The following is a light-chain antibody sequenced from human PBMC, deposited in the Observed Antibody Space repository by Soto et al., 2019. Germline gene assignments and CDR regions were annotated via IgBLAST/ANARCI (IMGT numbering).Light chain of an antibody. CDR3: QQYGRSPPT. J-gene: IGKJ1*01. CDR2: GAS. V-gene: IGKV3-20*01. CDR1: QSVSSSY. Sequence: VLTQSPRTRALSPGERATLSCRASQSVSSSYLGWYQQKPGQAPRLLIYGASSRATGIPDRFSGSGSGTDFTLTISRLEPEDFAVYYCQQYGRSPPTFGQGTKVDIK.